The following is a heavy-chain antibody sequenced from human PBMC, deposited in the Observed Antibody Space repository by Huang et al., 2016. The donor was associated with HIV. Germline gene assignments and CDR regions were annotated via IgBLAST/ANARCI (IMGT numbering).Heavy chain of an antibody. CDR1: EYTLTELS. V-gene: IGHV1-24*01. Sequence: QVQLVQSRAEVKKPGASVKVSCKVSEYTLTELSIHWVRQPPGKGLEWVGAFGPEIGETIYAQKIQGRVTMTEDTSTATAFMELRGLTPEDTAVYYCATGFDVFFDFWGQGTLVTVSS. J-gene: IGHJ4*02. D-gene: IGHD3-9*01. CDR2: FGPEIGET. CDR3: ATGFDVFFDF.